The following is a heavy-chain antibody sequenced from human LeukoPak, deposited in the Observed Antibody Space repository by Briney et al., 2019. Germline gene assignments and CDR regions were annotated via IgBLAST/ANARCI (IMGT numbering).Heavy chain of an antibody. CDR1: GFMFSRYG. J-gene: IGHJ6*04. CDR3: ARLQGECNATTCLLRNEDV. D-gene: IGHD2-2*01. Sequence: GGSLRLSCAASGFMFSRYGMNWVRQAPGMGLEWVSYISSRGGTTYYADSVKGRFTMSRDNGKNLVFLQMEGLRDEDTAIYYCARLQGECNATTCLLRNEDVWGKGTTVSVSS. V-gene: IGHV3-48*02. CDR2: ISSRGGTT.